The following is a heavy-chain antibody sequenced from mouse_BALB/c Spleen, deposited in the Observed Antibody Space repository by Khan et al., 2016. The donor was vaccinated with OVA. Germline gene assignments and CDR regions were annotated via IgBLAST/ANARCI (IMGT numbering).Heavy chain of an antibody. D-gene: IGHD2-1*01. CDR1: GYTFTSYW. V-gene: IGHV1S81*02. CDR3: TRPYGNYAAWFAY. J-gene: IGHJ3*01. CDR2: INPSTGRT. Sequence: QVQLQQPGAELVKPGASVKLSCKASGYTFTSYWMHWVKQRPGQGLEWIGEINPSTGRTNYNEKFKSQATLTVDKSSSPAYMQLSSLPSADSAVFYCTRPYGNYAAWFAYWGQGTLVTVSA.